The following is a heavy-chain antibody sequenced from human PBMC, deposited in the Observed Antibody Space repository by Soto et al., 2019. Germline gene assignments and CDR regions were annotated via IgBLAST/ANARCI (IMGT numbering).Heavy chain of an antibody. CDR3: ARFSLELPGFDP. CDR1: GGSISSFY. D-gene: IGHD1-7*01. V-gene: IGHV4-59*08. CDR2: IYYSGSN. Sequence: PSETLSLTCTVSGGSISSFYWSWIRQPPGKALEWIGSIYYSGSNYYNPSLKTRVSTSVDTSNNQLSLKLNSVTAADTAVYYCARFSLELPGFDPWGQGTLVTVSS. J-gene: IGHJ5*02.